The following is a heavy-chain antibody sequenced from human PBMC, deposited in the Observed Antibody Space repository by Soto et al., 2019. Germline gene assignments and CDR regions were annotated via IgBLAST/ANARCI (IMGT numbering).Heavy chain of an antibody. J-gene: IGHJ5*02. CDR3: ARVGGNSSSWNTWFDP. D-gene: IGHD6-13*01. CDR2: IYHSGST. CDR1: GGSISSSNW. Sequence: SETLSLTCAVSGGSISSSNWWSWVRQPPGKGLEWIGEIYHSGSTNYNPSLKSRVTISVDKSKNQFSLKLSSVTAADTAVYYCARVGGNSSSWNTWFDPWGQGTLVTVSS. V-gene: IGHV4-4*02.